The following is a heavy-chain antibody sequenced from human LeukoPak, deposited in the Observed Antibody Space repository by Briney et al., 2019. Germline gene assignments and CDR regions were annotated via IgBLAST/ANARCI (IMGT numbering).Heavy chain of an antibody. CDR1: GFTFTTYA. J-gene: IGHJ3*02. D-gene: IGHD6-13*01. V-gene: IGHV3-23*01. CDR3: ARGLVVAAAGASDAFDI. CDR2: ISGSGGST. Sequence: PGGSLRLSCAASGFTFTTYAMSWVRQAPGKGLEWVSGISGSGGSTYYADSVKGRFTISRDNSKNTLYLQMNSLRAEDTAVYYCARGLVVAAAGASDAFDIWGQGTMVTVSS.